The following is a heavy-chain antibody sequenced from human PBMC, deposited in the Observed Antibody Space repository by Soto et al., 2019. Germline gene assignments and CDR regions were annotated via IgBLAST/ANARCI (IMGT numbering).Heavy chain of an antibody. V-gene: IGHV3-64D*06. CDR2: ISSDGGTT. Sequence: EVQLVESGGGLVQPGGSLRLSCSASGFTFSSYALHWVRQAPGKGLEYVSAISSDGGTTYYADSVRGRFTISRDISKNTLYLQMRRLRAEDTAVYYCVKEGGVVWGVYDYWGQGTLVTVSS. CDR3: VKEGGVVWGVYDY. CDR1: GFTFSSYA. D-gene: IGHD3-10*01. J-gene: IGHJ4*02.